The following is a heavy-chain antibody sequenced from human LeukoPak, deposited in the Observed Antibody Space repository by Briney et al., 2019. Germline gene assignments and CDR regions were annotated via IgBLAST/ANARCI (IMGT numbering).Heavy chain of an antibody. CDR3: ATNWNLDS. CDR1: GFTFSSYA. J-gene: IGHJ4*02. CDR2: ISNSADRT. V-gene: IGHV3-23*01. D-gene: IGHD1-20*01. Sequence: GGSLRLSCAASGFTFSSYAMTWVRQAPGKGLERVSAISNSADRTYYADPVKGRFTIPRDNSKNTVYLQMNSLRAEDTAVYYCATNWNLDSWGQGTLVTVSS.